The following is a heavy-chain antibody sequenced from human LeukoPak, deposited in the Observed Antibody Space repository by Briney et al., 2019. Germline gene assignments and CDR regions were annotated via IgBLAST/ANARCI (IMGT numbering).Heavy chain of an antibody. D-gene: IGHD3-22*01. V-gene: IGHV3-48*01. CDR3: ARDVGGDDSGDFDY. CDR1: GFTFSSYG. J-gene: IGHJ4*02. CDR2: ISSSSSTI. Sequence: GGSPRLSCAASGFTFSSYGMTWVRQAPGKGLEWVSYISSSSSTIYYADSVKGRFTISRDNAKNSLYLQLNSLRAEDTAVYYCARDVGGDDSGDFDYWGQGTLVTVSS.